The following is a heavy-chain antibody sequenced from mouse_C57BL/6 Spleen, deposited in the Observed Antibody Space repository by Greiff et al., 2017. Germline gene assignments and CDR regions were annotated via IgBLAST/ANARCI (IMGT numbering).Heavy chain of an antibody. J-gene: IGHJ4*01. CDR2: IYPRSGNT. D-gene: IGHD2-4*01. CDR3: ARYYYDYGDYYAMDY. Sequence: QVQLQQSGAELARPGASVKLSCKASGYTFTSYGISWVKQRTGQGLEWIGEIYPRSGNTYYNEKFKGKATLTADKSSSTAYIELRSLTSEDSAVYFCARYYYDYGDYYAMDYWGQGTSVTVSS. V-gene: IGHV1-81*01. CDR1: GYTFTSYG.